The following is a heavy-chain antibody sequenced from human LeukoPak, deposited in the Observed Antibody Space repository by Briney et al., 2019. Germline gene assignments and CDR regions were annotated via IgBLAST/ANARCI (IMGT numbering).Heavy chain of an antibody. CDR3: ARGSGSYSDAFDI. D-gene: IGHD1-26*01. J-gene: IGHJ3*02. CDR1: GSRFTSYW. CDR2: IYPGDSDT. Sequence: GESLKISCKGSGSRFTSYWIGWVRQMPGKGLEWMGIIYPGDSDTRYSPSFQGQVTISADKSISTAYLQWSSLKASDTAMYYCARGSGSYSDAFDIWGQGTMVTVSS. V-gene: IGHV5-51*01.